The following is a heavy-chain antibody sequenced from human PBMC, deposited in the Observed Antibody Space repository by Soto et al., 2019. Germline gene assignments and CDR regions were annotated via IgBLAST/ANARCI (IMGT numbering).Heavy chain of an antibody. CDR3: ASGGGYGSSSGPVGNAPFDY. D-gene: IGHD6-6*01. J-gene: IGHJ4*02. CDR1: GGTFSSYA. V-gene: IGHV1-69*01. Sequence: QVQLVQSGAEVKKPGSSVKVSCKASGGTFSSYAISWVRQAPGQGLEWMGGIIPIFGTANYAQKFQGRVTITADESTSTAYMELSSLRSEDTAVYYCASGGGYGSSSGPVGNAPFDYWGQGTLVTVSS. CDR2: IIPIFGTA.